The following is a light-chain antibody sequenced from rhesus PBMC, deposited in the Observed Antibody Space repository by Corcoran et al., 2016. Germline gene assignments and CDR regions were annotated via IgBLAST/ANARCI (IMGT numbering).Light chain of an antibody. CDR3: QQYSSSPLT. CDR1: QSISSW. J-gene: IGKJ4*01. Sequence: DIQMTQSPSSLSASVGDTVTITCRASQSISSWLAWYQQKPGKAPKLLIYKASTLQSGVPSRFSVSGSGTDLTLSISSLQSEDFTTYYCQQYSSSPLTFGGGTKVEIK. CDR2: KAS. V-gene: IGKV1-22*01.